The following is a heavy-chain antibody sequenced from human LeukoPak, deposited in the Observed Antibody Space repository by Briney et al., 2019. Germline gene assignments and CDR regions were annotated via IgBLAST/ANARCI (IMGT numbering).Heavy chain of an antibody. CDR1: GYTFTSYY. CDR2: INPSGGST. V-gene: IGHV1-46*01. J-gene: IGHJ4*02. D-gene: IGHD3-16*01. Sequence: ASVKVSCKASGYTFTSYYMHWVQQAPAQGLEWMGIINPSGGSTSYAQKFQGRVTMTRDTSTSTVYMELSSLRSEDTAVYYCARDIAATPGGSDYWGQGTLVTVSS. CDR3: ARDIAATPGGSDY.